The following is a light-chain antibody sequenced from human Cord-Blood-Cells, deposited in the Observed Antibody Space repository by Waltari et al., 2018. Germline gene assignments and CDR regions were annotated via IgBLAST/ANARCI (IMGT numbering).Light chain of an antibody. J-gene: IGKJ3*01. CDR3: QQRSNWPPFT. CDR1: QSVSSY. CDR2: DGS. V-gene: IGKV3-11*01. Sequence: EIVLTQSPATLSLSPGARATLSCRASQSVSSYLAWYQQKPGQAPRLLLDDGSDRATGIPARFSGSGSGADFTLTISSLEPEDFAVYYCQQRSNWPPFTFGPGTKVDIK.